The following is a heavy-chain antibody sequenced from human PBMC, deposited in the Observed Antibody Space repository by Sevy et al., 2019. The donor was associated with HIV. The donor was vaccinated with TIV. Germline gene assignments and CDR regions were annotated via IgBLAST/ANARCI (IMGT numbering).Heavy chain of an antibody. V-gene: IGHV4-59*01. CDR2: IYHNGST. J-gene: IGHJ4*02. Sequence: SETLSLTCTVPGDSFSNYYRSWIRQSPGKGLEWIGYIYHNGSTNFNRSLKRRVTISVYTSKNQFSLKLNSVTAADTAVYYCARGKVLFDYWGQGTLVTVSS. D-gene: IGHD3-10*01. CDR3: ARGKVLFDY. CDR1: GDSFSNYY.